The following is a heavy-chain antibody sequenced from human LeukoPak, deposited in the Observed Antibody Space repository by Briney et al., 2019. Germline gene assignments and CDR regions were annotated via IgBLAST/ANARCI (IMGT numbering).Heavy chain of an antibody. D-gene: IGHD6-13*01. CDR3: ARSNGYSSSWYYFDY. CDR1: GFTLSSNY. J-gene: IGHJ4*02. V-gene: IGHV3-21*01. CDR2: ISSSSSYI. Sequence: GGSLSLSCAVSGFTLSSNYMNWVRHSPEGGREWVSSISSSSSYIYYADSVKSRFTTCRDNAKNSLYLQRNSLRAEDTAVYYCARSNGYSSSWYYFDYWGQGTPVTVSS.